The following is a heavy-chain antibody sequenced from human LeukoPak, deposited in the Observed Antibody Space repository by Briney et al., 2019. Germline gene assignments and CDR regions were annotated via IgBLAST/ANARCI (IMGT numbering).Heavy chain of an antibody. J-gene: IGHJ4*02. Sequence: GRSLRLSCAASGFTFSSYAMHWVRQAPGKGLEWVAVMSYDGSKKYYADSVKGRFTISRDNSKNTLYLQMNSLRTEDTAVYYCARDRERSVPSGDYWGQGTLVTVSS. CDR1: GFTFSSYA. CDR3: ARDRERSVPSGDY. V-gene: IGHV3-30*04. D-gene: IGHD1-26*01. CDR2: MSYDGSKK.